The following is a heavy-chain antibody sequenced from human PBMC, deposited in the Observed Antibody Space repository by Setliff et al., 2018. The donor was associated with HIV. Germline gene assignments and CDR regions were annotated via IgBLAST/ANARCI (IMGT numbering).Heavy chain of an antibody. Sequence: SETLSLTCTVSGGSVSSGGYYWSWIRHSPGKGLEWIGYIDYSGSAFYNPSLKSRVTLSADTSKNQLSLSLTSVTAADTAVYYCARTFGDLKHYNYYYTIDVWGQGTTVTVSS. V-gene: IGHV4-30-4*08. CDR1: GGSVSSGGYY. J-gene: IGHJ6*02. CDR3: ARTFGDLKHYNYYYTIDV. CDR2: IDYSGSA. D-gene: IGHD3-10*01.